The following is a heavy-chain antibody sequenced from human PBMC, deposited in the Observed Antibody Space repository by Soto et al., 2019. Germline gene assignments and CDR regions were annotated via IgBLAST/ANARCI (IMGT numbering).Heavy chain of an antibody. D-gene: IGHD3-3*01. CDR2: IYRDGRT. Sequence: GGSLRLSCEASGLIVRDNYISWVRQAPGRGLEWVAVIYRDGRTWYADSVRGRVSGSRDNSKNTVYLRLNSLRVEDTAVYYCAKGDFWSGYYLDHWGRGTLVTVSS. CDR3: AKGDFWSGYYLDH. J-gene: IGHJ4*02. CDR1: GLIVRDNY. V-gene: IGHV3-66*01.